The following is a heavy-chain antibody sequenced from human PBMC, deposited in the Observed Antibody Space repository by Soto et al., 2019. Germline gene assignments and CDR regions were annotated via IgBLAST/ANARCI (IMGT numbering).Heavy chain of an antibody. CDR3: ARSKSIVVTTRRATITRRIFDY. CDR1: GYTFTGYY. D-gene: IGHD5-12*01. CDR2: INPNSGGT. Sequence: GASVKVSCKASGYTFTGYYMHWVRQAPGQGLEWMGWINPNSGGTNYAQKFQGWVTMTRDTSISTAYMELSRLRSDDTAVYYCARSKSIVVTTRRATITRRIFDYWGQGTLVTVSS. J-gene: IGHJ4*02. V-gene: IGHV1-2*04.